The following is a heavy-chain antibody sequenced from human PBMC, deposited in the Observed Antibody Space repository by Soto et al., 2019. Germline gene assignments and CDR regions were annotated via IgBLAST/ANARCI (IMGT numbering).Heavy chain of an antibody. CDR1: GGTFSSYA. D-gene: IGHD1-26*01. Sequence: QVQLVQSGAEVKKPGSSVKVSCKASGGTFSSYAISWVLQAPGQGLEWMGGIIPIFGTANYAQKFQGRVTITADESTSTAYMELSSLRSEDTAMYYCSLGATTPSNFDYWGQGTLVTVSS. J-gene: IGHJ4*02. CDR2: IIPIFGTA. CDR3: SLGATTPSNFDY. V-gene: IGHV1-69*01.